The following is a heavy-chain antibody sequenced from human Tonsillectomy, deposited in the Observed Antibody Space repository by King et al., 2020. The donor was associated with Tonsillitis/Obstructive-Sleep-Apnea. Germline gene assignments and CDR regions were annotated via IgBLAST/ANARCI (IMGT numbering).Heavy chain of an antibody. CDR1: GFTFSCYS. Sequence: VQLVESGGGLVKPGGSLRLSFAASGFTFSCYSMNWVRQAPGRGLEWVSSISSISSHIVYAASVKGRFTIFRDNAKNSLYLQMDSLRAEDTAVYYCARVSLDYGANSAFDYWGQGTLVTVSS. CDR2: ISSISSHI. V-gene: IGHV3-21*01. CDR3: ARVSLDYGANSAFDY. J-gene: IGHJ4*02. D-gene: IGHD4-23*01.